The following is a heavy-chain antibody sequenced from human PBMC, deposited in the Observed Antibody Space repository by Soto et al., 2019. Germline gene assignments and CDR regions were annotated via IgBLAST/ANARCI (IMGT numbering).Heavy chain of an antibody. CDR1: GGTFGTYA. J-gene: IGHJ6*02. Sequence: QVQLVQSGAEVKKPGSSVRFSCKAPGGTFGTYAINWVRQAPGQGLEWMGRIIPILGTANYAQLFQGRVTITADESTSTAYMELSSLRSEDRAVYYCARDDSNYPGRYGMDVWGQGTTVTVSS. CDR3: ARDDSNYPGRYGMDV. V-gene: IGHV1-69*11. CDR2: IIPILGTA. D-gene: IGHD4-4*01.